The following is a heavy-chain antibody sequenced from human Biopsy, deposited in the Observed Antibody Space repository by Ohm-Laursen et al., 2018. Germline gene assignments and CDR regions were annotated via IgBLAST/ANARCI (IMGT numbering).Heavy chain of an antibody. D-gene: IGHD3-16*01. CDR2: IHGSGRT. V-gene: IGHV3-66*01. CDR1: EFNVDRNH. J-gene: IGHJ4*02. Sequence: GSLRLSCAAPEFNVDRNHMNWVRQAPGKGLEWVSMIHGSGRTDYADSVKGRFTVSRDNSKDTVDLQMNALRVDDTAMYYCAGAGGHSFWGQGALVTVSS. CDR3: AGAGGHSF.